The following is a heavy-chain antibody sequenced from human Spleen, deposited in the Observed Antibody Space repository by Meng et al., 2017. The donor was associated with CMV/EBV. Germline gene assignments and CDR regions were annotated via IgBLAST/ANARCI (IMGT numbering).Heavy chain of an antibody. CDR2: IYYSGRT. CDR3: ARGSHPRLDY. V-gene: IGHV4-59*01. J-gene: IGHJ4*02. CDR1: GDSISSYY. D-gene: IGHD6-6*01. Sequence: SETLSLTCPVSGDSISSYYWSWIRQPPGKGLEWIGYIYYSGRTNYNPSLKSRVTISVDTSKNQFSLELSSVTAADTAVYYCARGSHPRLDYWGQGTLVTVSS.